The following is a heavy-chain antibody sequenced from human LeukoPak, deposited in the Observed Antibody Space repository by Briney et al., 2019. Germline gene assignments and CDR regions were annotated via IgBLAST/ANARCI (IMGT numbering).Heavy chain of an antibody. D-gene: IGHD5-24*01. Sequence: SETLSLTCTVSGASISSYYWTWIRQPPGKGLEWIGYVYYTGSTNFNPSLKSRVTMSLDTSRNQFSLKLTSLTAADTAVYYCARGAMATTPFFDYWGQGTLVTVSS. CDR1: GASISSYY. CDR3: ARGAMATTPFFDY. CDR2: VYYTGST. J-gene: IGHJ4*02. V-gene: IGHV4-59*01.